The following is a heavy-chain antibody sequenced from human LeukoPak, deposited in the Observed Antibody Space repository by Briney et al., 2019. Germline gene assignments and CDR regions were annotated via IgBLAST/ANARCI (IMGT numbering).Heavy chain of an antibody. D-gene: IGHD3-10*01. V-gene: IGHV3-7*01. Sequence: GGSLRLSCAASEFTLRNYWMSWVRQAPGKGLEWVATIKEDGSEKYYVDSVKGRFTISRDNAKNSLYLQMNSLRAEDTAVYYCAKGPFRGSIDYWGQGTLVTVSS. J-gene: IGHJ4*02. CDR3: AKGPFRGSIDY. CDR2: IKEDGSEK. CDR1: EFTLRNYW.